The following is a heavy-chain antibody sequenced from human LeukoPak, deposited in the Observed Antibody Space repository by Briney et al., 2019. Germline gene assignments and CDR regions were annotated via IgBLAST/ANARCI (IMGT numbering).Heavy chain of an antibody. CDR2: FYYSGTT. V-gene: IGHV4-59*08. Sequence: SETLSLTCTVSGDSISSYYWTWIRQPPGKGLEWIGYFYYSGTTKCNPSLESRVTISVDTSRNQFSLTLNSVTAADTAVYYCARRGAGGGIPLDYWGPGALVTVSS. D-gene: IGHD1-26*01. CDR3: ARRGAGGGIPLDY. J-gene: IGHJ4*02. CDR1: GDSISSYY.